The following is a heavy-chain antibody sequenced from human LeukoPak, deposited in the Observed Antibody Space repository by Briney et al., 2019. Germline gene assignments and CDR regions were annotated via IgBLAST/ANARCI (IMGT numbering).Heavy chain of an antibody. J-gene: IGHJ4*02. Sequence: PGGSLRLSCAASGFTFSSYWMSWVRQAPGKGLEWVANIKQDGSEKYYVDSVKGRFTISRDNAKNSLYLQMNSLRAEDTAVYYCARTDYSGSYYAPYYWGQGTLVTVSS. CDR3: ARTDYSGSYYAPYY. D-gene: IGHD1-26*01. CDR2: IKQDGSEK. V-gene: IGHV3-7*01. CDR1: GFTFSSYW.